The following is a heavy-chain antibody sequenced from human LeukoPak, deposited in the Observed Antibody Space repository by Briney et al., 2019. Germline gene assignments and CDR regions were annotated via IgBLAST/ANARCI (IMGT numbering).Heavy chain of an antibody. V-gene: IGHV1-69*13. CDR3: AREKGGVVPAAIPGVGHWFDP. J-gene: IGHJ5*02. CDR1: GGTFSSYA. Sequence: GASVKVSCKASGGTFSSYAISWVRQAPGQGLEWMGGIIPIFGTANYAQKFQGRVTITADESTSTAYMELSSLRSEDTAVYYCAREKGGVVPAAIPGVGHWFDPWGQGTLVTVSS. D-gene: IGHD2-2*02. CDR2: IIPIFGTA.